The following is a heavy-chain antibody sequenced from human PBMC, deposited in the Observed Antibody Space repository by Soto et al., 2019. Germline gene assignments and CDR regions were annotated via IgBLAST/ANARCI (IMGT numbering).Heavy chain of an antibody. CDR2: ISHDGSKK. CDR1: GFAFSSFG. Sequence: QVQLVESGGGVVQPGRSLRLSCVASGFAFSSFGMHWVRQAPGKGLEWVAFISHDGSKKKFVDSVKGRFTTSRDDSGNTLYLQMNSLRADDTAVYFCAKDWNDANYDYGTDVWGQGTTVTVSS. J-gene: IGHJ6*02. V-gene: IGHV3-30*18. D-gene: IGHD1-1*01. CDR3: AKDWNDANYDYGTDV.